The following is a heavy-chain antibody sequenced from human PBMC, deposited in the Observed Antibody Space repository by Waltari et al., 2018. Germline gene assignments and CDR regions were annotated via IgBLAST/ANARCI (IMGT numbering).Heavy chain of an antibody. J-gene: IGHJ4*02. CDR3: ARSPGERWLQMFFDY. CDR1: GGSFSSYA. V-gene: IGHV1-69*01. CDR2: IIPIFRTP. D-gene: IGHD5-12*01. Sequence: QVQLAQSGAEVKKPGSSLKVSCKASGGSFSSYAISWVRQVPGQGLERMGGIIPIFRTPNYAQKFLDRVTITAEESTNTVYMELRSLRPEDTAVYYCARSPGERWLQMFFDYWGQGTLVTVSS.